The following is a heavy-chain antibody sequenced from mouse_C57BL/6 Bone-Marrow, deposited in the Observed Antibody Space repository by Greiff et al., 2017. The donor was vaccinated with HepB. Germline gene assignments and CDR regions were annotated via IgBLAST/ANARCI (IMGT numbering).Heavy chain of an antibody. CDR3: AYYYGSPFDV. J-gene: IGHJ1*03. Sequence: VQLQQSGAELVMPGASVKLSCKASGYTFTSYWMHWVKQRPGQGLEWIGEIDPSDSYTNYNQKFKGKSTLTVDKSSSTAYMQLSSLTSEDSAVYYCAYYYGSPFDVWGTGTTVTVSS. D-gene: IGHD1-1*01. CDR2: IDPSDSYT. V-gene: IGHV1-69*01. CDR1: GYTFTSYW.